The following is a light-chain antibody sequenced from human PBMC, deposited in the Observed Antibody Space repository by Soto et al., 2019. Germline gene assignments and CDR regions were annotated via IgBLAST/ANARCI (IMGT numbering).Light chain of an antibody. CDR2: DNN. J-gene: IGLJ2*01. CDR3: GAWDDSLSAV. V-gene: IGLV1-51*01. CDR1: SSNIGYNY. Sequence: QSVLTQPPSVSAAPGQKVTISCSGSSSNIGYNYVSWYQQLPGTAPKLLIFDNNKRPSGIPDRFSGSKSGTSATLGITGLQTGDEADYYCGAWDDSLSAVFGGGTKVTVL.